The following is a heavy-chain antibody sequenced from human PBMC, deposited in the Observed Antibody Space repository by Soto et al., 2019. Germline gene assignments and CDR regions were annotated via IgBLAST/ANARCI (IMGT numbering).Heavy chain of an antibody. Sequence: ASVKVSCKASGYTFTSYGISWVRQAPGQRLEWMGWISAGNGNTKYSQKFQGRVTITRDTSASTAYMELSSLRSEDTAVYYCATSLQQLVRDYFDYWGQGTLVTVSS. D-gene: IGHD6-13*01. V-gene: IGHV1-3*01. CDR2: ISAGNGNT. CDR1: GYTFTSYG. J-gene: IGHJ4*02. CDR3: ATSLQQLVRDYFDY.